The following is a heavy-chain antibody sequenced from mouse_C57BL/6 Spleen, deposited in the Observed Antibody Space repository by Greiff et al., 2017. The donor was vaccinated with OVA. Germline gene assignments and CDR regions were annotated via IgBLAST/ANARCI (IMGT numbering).Heavy chain of an antibody. J-gene: IGHJ2*01. CDR2: ISSGSSTI. Sequence: EVQLQESGGGLVKPGGSLKLSCAASGFTFSDYGMHWVRQAPEKGLEWVAYISSGSSTIYYADTVKGRFTFSRDNAKNTLFLQMTSLRSEDTAVYYCARDGYDEVDYWGQGTTLTVSS. V-gene: IGHV5-17*01. CDR3: ARDGYDEVDY. CDR1: GFTFSDYG. D-gene: IGHD2-2*01.